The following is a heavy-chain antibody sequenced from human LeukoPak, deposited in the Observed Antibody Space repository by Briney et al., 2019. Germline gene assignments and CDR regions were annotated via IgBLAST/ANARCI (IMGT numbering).Heavy chain of an antibody. V-gene: IGHV4-59*01. CDR2: FYYSGST. Sequence: SETLSLTCAVSGGSISSYHWSWIRQPPGKGLEWIGFFYYSGSTNYNPSLKSRVTISVDTSKNQFSLKLSSVTAADTAVYYCARSRTYYYDSSGYFPFDYWGQGTLVTVSS. CDR3: ARSRTYYYDSSGYFPFDY. CDR1: GGSISSYH. J-gene: IGHJ4*02. D-gene: IGHD3-22*01.